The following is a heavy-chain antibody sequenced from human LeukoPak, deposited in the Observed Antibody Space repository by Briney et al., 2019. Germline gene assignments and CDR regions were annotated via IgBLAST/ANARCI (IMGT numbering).Heavy chain of an antibody. CDR2: ISSSSSYI. Sequence: GGSLRLSCAASGFTFSSYGMNWVRQAPGKGLEWVSSISSSSSYIYYADSVKGRFTISRDNAKNSLYLQMNSLRAEDTAVYYCARDHYYYDSSGYPPDWGQGTLVTVSS. D-gene: IGHD3-22*01. V-gene: IGHV3-21*01. CDR1: GFTFSSYG. J-gene: IGHJ4*02. CDR3: ARDHYYYDSSGYPPD.